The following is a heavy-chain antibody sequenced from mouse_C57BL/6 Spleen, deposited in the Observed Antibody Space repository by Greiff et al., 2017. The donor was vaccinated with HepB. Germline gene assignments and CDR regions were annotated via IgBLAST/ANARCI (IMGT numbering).Heavy chain of an antibody. V-gene: IGHV1-82*01. Sequence: VQLQQSGPELVKPGASVKISCKASGYAFSSSWMNWVKQRPGKGLEWIGRIYPGDGDTNYNGKFKGKATLTAAKSSSTAYMHRSSLTSEDSAVYFCAILGDDGWAYWGQGTLVTVSA. J-gene: IGHJ3*01. CDR2: IYPGDGDT. CDR1: GYAFSSSW. CDR3: AILGDDGWAY. D-gene: IGHD2-3*01.